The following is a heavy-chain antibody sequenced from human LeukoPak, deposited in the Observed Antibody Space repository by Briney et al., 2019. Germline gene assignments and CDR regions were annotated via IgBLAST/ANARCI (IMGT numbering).Heavy chain of an antibody. CDR2: INHSGST. V-gene: IGHV4-34*01. CDR1: GGSFSGYY. J-gene: IGHJ4*02. Sequence: PSETLSLTCAVYGGSFSGYYWSWIRQPPGKGLEWIGEINHSGSTNYNPSLKSRVTISVDTSKNQFSLKLSSVTAADTAVYYCARRLAYSSGWWDYWGQGTLVTVSS. CDR3: ARRLAYSSGWWDY. D-gene: IGHD6-19*01.